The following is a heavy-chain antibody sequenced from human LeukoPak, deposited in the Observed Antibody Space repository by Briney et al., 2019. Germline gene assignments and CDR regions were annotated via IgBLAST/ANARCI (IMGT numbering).Heavy chain of an antibody. CDR1: GYTFTSYY. CDR3: AVPSGYYNYAFDI. CDR2: INPSGGST. D-gene: IGHD3-9*01. J-gene: IGHJ3*02. V-gene: IGHV1-46*03. Sequence: ASVKVSCKASGYTFTSYYMHWVRQAPGQGLEWMGIINPSGGSTSYAQKFQGRVTMTRDTFTSTVYMELSSLRSEDTAVYYCAVPSGYYNYAFDIWGQGTMVTVSS.